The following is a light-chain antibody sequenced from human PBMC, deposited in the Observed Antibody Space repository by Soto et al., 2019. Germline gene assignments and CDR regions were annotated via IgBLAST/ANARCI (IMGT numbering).Light chain of an antibody. CDR1: QSISSW. Sequence: IQMTQSPSTLSASVGDRVTITCRASQSISSWLAWYQQKPGKAPKLLIYDASSLESWAPSRFSSSRSGTELTLTIRSLQPDDFATYYCQQYNSYSPYTFGQGTKLEIK. CDR2: DAS. V-gene: IGKV1-5*01. CDR3: QQYNSYSPYT. J-gene: IGKJ2*01.